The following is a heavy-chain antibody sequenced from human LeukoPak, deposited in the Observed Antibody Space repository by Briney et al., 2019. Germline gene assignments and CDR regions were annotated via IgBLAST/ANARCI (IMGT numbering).Heavy chain of an antibody. CDR3: AREGVYGSGSYGAFDI. Sequence: SETLSLTCTVSGGSISSYYWSWIRQPPGKGLEWIGYIYYSGSTNYNPSLKSRVTISVDTSKNQFSLKLSSVTAADTAVYYCAREGVYGSGSYGAFDIWGQGTMVTVSS. CDR1: GGSISSYY. J-gene: IGHJ3*02. CDR2: IYYSGST. V-gene: IGHV4-59*12. D-gene: IGHD3-10*01.